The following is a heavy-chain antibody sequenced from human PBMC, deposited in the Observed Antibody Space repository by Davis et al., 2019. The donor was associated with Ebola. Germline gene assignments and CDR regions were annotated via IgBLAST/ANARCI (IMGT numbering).Heavy chain of an antibody. CDR1: GFTFSDYY. Sequence: GGSLRLSCAASGFTFSDYYMSWIRQAPGKGLEWVSYISSSGSTIYYADSVKGRFTISRDNAKKSLYLQMNSLRAEDTAVYYCAKVQGAVAVSYGMDVWGQGTTVTVSS. CDR3: AKVQGAVAVSYGMDV. J-gene: IGHJ6*02. D-gene: IGHD6-19*01. CDR2: ISSSGSTI. V-gene: IGHV3-11*01.